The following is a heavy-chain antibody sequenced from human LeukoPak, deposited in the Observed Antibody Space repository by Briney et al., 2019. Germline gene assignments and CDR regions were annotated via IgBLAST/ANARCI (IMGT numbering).Heavy chain of an antibody. CDR1: GYTFTSYG. J-gene: IGHJ4*02. CDR3: ARDKGRGGYSYGYPYFDY. V-gene: IGHV1-18*01. Sequence: ASVKVSCKASGYTFTSYGISWVRQAPGQGLEWMGWISTYNGNTNYAQELQGRVTMTTDTSTSTAYMELRSLRSDDTAVYYCARDKGRGGYSYGYPYFDYWGQGTLVTVSS. D-gene: IGHD5-18*01. CDR2: ISTYNGNT.